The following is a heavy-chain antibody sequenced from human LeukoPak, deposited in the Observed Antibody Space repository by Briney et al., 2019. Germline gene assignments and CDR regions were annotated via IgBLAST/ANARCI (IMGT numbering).Heavy chain of an antibody. CDR1: GFTFSSYS. CDR3: ARGGLQYFDY. J-gene: IGHJ4*02. CDR2: ISSSSYI. Sequence: GGSLRLSCAASGFTFSSYSMSWVRQAPGKGLEWVSSISSSSYIYYADSVKGRFTISRDNAKNSLYLQMNSLRAEDTAVYYCARGGLQYFDYWGQGTLVTVSS. D-gene: IGHD4-4*01. V-gene: IGHV3-21*01.